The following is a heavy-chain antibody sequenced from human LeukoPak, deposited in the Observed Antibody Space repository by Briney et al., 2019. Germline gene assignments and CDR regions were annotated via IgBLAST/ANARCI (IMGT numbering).Heavy chain of an antibody. CDR1: GYSFTSYW. CDR2: IYPGDSDT. V-gene: IGHV5-51*01. Sequence: HGESLKLSCKGSGYSFTSYWIGWVRQMPGKGLEWMGIIYPGDSDTRYSPSFQGQVTISADKSISTAHLQWSSLKASDTAMYYCARRTSYDFWSGYYGWVDYWGQGTLVTVSS. D-gene: IGHD3-3*01. CDR3: ARRTSYDFWSGYYGWVDY. J-gene: IGHJ4*02.